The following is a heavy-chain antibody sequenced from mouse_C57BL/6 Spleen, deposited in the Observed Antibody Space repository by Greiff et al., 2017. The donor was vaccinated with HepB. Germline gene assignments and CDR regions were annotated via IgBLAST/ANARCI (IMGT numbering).Heavy chain of an antibody. CDR2: ISSGSSTI. V-gene: IGHV5-17*01. CDR3: ARSSDVGYYAMDY. Sequence: EVKLMESGGGLVKPGGSLKLSCAASGFTFSDYGMHWVRQAPEKGLEWVAYISSGSSTIYYADTVKGRFTISRDNAKNTLFLQMTSLRSEDTAMYYCARSSDVGYYAMDYWGQGTSVTVSS. J-gene: IGHJ4*01. CDR1: GFTFSDYG.